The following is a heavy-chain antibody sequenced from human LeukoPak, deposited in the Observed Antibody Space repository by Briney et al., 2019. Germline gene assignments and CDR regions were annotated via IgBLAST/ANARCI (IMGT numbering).Heavy chain of an antibody. J-gene: IGHJ4*02. Sequence: SSVKVSCKAPGGTFSNYGFSWVRQAPGQGLEWMGGIIPIFGTANYAQKFQGRVTITTDESTSTAYMELSTLRSDDTAVYYCARERPPGDSSNWFLEGYFDIWGQGTLVTVSS. CDR3: ARERPPGDSSNWFLEGYFDI. D-gene: IGHD6-13*01. V-gene: IGHV1-69*05. CDR1: GGTFSNYG. CDR2: IIPIFGTA.